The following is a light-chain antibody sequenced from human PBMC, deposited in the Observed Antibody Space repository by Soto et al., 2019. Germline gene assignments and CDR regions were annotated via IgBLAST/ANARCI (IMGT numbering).Light chain of an antibody. CDR2: EVS. CDR1: SSDVGGYNY. J-gene: IGLJ1*01. Sequence: QSVLTQPPSASGSPGQSVTISCTGTSSDVGGYNYVSWYQQHPGKAPKLMIYEVSKRPSGVPDRFSGSKSGNTASLTVSGLQAEDEADYYCSSYVGSNNFVFVTGTKVTVL. CDR3: SSYVGSNNFV. V-gene: IGLV2-8*01.